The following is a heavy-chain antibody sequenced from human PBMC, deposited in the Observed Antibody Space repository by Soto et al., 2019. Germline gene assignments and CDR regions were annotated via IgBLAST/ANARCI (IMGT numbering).Heavy chain of an antibody. CDR2: INSDGSST. CDR3: ARVCSGGSGYSEGGPIRRSQVFDY. CDR1: GFTFSSYW. V-gene: IGHV3-74*01. Sequence: GGSLRLSCAASGFTFSSYWMHWVRQAPGKGLVWVSRINSDGSSTSYADSVKGRFTISRDNAKNTLYLQMNSLRAEDTAGYYCARVCSGGSGYSEGGPIRRSQVFDYWGQGTLVTVSS. D-gene: IGHD2-15*01. J-gene: IGHJ4*02.